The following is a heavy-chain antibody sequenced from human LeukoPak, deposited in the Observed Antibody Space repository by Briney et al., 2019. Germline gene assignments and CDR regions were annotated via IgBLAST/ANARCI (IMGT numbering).Heavy chain of an antibody. V-gene: IGHV4-39*01. J-gene: IGHJ4*02. Sequence: SETLSLTCIVLSDSISSSSSYWGWVRQPPGKGLEWIGSIYSSGSSYYNPALRSRVTMSIDTFKNQLSLKVTSVTAADTAVYYCAKPRQVRDSSDSWGQGTLVTVSS. CDR3: AKPRQVRDSSDS. CDR1: SDSISSSSSY. CDR2: IYSSGSS. D-gene: IGHD4/OR15-4a*01.